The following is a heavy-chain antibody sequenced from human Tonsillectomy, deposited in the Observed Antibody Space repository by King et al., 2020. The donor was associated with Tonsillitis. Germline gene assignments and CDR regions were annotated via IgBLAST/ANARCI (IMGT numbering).Heavy chain of an antibody. CDR3: ARGRYYDSSGYGGDYFDY. CDR2: ISSSSSTI. J-gene: IGHJ4*02. V-gene: IGHV3-48*04. D-gene: IGHD3-22*01. CDR1: GFTFSSYS. Sequence: VQLVESGGGLVQPGGSLRLSCAASGFTFSSYSMNWVRQAPGKGLEWVSYISSSSSTIYYADSVKGRFTISRDNAKNSLYLQMNSLRAEDTAVYYCARGRYYDSSGYGGDYFDYWGQGTLVTVSS.